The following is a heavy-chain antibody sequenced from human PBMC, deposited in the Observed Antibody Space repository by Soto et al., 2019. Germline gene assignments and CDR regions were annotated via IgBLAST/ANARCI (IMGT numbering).Heavy chain of an antibody. Sequence: ASVKVSCKASGYIFTGYYMHWVRQAPGQGLEWMGWINPNSGGTNYAQKFQGRVTMTRDTSISTAYMELSRLRSDDTAVYYCARAPYYDSSGFSVPEAYWGQGTPVTVSS. V-gene: IGHV1-2*02. J-gene: IGHJ4*02. CDR1: GYIFTGYY. CDR3: ARAPYYDSSGFSVPEAY. CDR2: INPNSGGT. D-gene: IGHD3-22*01.